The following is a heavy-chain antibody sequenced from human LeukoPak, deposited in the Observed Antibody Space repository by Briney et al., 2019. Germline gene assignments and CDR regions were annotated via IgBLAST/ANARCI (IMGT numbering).Heavy chain of an antibody. Sequence: GGSLRLSCSASGFTFSTNSVHWVRQAPGKGLEFVSAITSNGGSTYYADSVKGRFTISRDNSKNTLYLQMSSLRAEDTAVYYCVTVGMTSIWSYLRFDPRGQGTLVSVSS. V-gene: IGHV3-64D*08. D-gene: IGHD1-26*01. CDR1: GFTFSTNS. CDR2: ITSNGGST. J-gene: IGHJ5*02. CDR3: VTVGMTSIWSYLRFDP.